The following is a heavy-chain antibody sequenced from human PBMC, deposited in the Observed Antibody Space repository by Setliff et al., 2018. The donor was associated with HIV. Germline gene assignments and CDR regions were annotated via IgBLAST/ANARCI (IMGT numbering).Heavy chain of an antibody. CDR3: VTSSSWSSRLNF. V-gene: IGHV4-34*01. CDR2: INHSGKT. J-gene: IGHJ4*02. Sequence: SETLSLTCAVYGGSLSGHYWTWIRQPPGEGLERIGEINHSGKTNYNPSLKSRVTISVDTSKNQFSLKVTSVTAADTAVYYCVTSSSWSSRLNFWGQGMLVTSPQ. CDR1: GGSLSGHY. D-gene: IGHD6-13*01.